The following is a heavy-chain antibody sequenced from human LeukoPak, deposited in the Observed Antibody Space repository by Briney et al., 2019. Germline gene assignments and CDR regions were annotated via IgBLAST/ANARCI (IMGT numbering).Heavy chain of an antibody. Sequence: SETLSLTCNVSGGSISSGSYYWSWIRQPAGKGLEWIGRIYTSGSTNYNPSLKSRVTISVDTSKNQFSLKLSSVTAADTAVYYCARAGYTYYYGSGSYAYYYYYGMDVWGQGTTVTVSS. CDR1: GGSISSGSYY. D-gene: IGHD3-10*01. J-gene: IGHJ6*02. CDR2: IYTSGST. CDR3: ARAGYTYYYGSGSYAYYYYYGMDV. V-gene: IGHV4-61*02.